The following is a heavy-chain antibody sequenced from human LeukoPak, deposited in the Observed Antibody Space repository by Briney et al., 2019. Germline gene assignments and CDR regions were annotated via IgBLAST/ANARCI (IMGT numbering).Heavy chain of an antibody. D-gene: IGHD6-6*01. Sequence: GGSLRLSCAASGFTFDDYAMHWVRQAPGKGLEWVSGISWNSGSIGYADSVKGRFTISRDDAKNSLYLQMNSLRAEDTALYYCAKDSSWGQGTLVTVSS. CDR2: ISWNSGSI. J-gene: IGHJ5*02. CDR1: GFTFDDYA. V-gene: IGHV3-9*01. CDR3: AKDSS.